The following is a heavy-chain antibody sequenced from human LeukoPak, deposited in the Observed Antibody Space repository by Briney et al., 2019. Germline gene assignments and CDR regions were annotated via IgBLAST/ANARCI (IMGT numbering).Heavy chain of an antibody. J-gene: IGHJ4*02. CDR1: GFTFSSFA. V-gene: IGHV4-59*01. D-gene: IGHD3-10*01. Sequence: TGGSLRLSCAASGFTFSSFAMSWVRQAPGEGLEWIGYIYYSGSTNYNPSLKSRVTISVDTSKNQFSLKLSSVTAADTAVYYCARGIEGRYGSGSYYYFDYWGQGTLVTVSS. CDR3: ARGIEGRYGSGSYYYFDY. CDR2: IYYSGST.